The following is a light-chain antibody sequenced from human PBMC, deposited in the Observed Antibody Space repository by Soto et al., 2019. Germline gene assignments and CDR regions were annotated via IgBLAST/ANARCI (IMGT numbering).Light chain of an antibody. V-gene: IGLV2-14*01. CDR3: SSYTSSVAWV. CDR1: SSDVGGHSR. CDR2: EVS. J-gene: IGLJ1*01. Sequence: QSALTQPASVSGSPGQSITISCTGTSSDVGGHSRVSWFQQYPGKAPKLLIFEVSKRPSGVSNRFSGSKSGNTASLTISGLQCEDEADYYCSSYTSSVAWVFGTGTKLTVL.